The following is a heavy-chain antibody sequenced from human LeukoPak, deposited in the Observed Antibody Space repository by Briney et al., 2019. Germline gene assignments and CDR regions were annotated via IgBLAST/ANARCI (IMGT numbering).Heavy chain of an antibody. V-gene: IGHV4-59*11. CDR2: IYDSWNT. D-gene: IGHD5-18*01. J-gene: IGHJ4*02. CDR3: ARDQIGYGLDY. CDR1: SGSINNHY. Sequence: SETLSLTCIVSSGSINNHYWSWIRQPPGKGLEWIGYIYDSWNTNYNPSLKSRITISIDTSKNQFSLNLTSVTAADTAVYYCARDQIGYGLDYWGQGTLVTVSS.